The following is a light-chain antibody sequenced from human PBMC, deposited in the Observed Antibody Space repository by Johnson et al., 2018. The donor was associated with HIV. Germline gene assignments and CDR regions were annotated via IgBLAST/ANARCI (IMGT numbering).Light chain of an antibody. J-gene: IGLJ1*01. CDR3: GTWDSSLSVYV. V-gene: IGLV1-51*02. Sequence: QSVLTQPPSVSAAPGQKVTISCSGSSSNIGNNYVSWYQQLPGTAPKLLIYENNKRPSGIPDRFSGSKSGTSATLGITGLQTGEEADYYCGTWDSSLSVYVFGTWTKVTVL. CDR2: ENN. CDR1: SSNIGNNY.